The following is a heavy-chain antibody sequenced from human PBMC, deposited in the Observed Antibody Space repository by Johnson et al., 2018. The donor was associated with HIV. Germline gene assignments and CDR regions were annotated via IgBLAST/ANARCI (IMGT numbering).Heavy chain of an antibody. Sequence: VQLVESGGGLVQPGGSLRLSCAASGFSVNSNYMSWVRQAPGKGLEWVSVIYSGGSPYYADSVKGRFTISRDNSKNTLYLQMNSLRAEDTAVYYCARLGLTDAFDIWGQGTMVTVSS. CDR1: GFSVNSNY. D-gene: IGHD2-8*01. CDR3: ARLGLTDAFDI. CDR2: IYSGGSP. J-gene: IGHJ3*02. V-gene: IGHV3-66*01.